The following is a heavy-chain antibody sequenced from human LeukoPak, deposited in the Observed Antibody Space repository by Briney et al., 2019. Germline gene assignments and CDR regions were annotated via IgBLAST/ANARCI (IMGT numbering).Heavy chain of an antibody. Sequence: GSLRLSCAASGFTFSSYAMHWVRQAPGKGLEWVAVISYDGSNKYYADSVKGRFTISRDNSKNTLYLQMNSLRAEDTAVYYCAREKITGTLGAFDIWGQGTMVTVSS. D-gene: IGHD1-20*01. CDR3: AREKITGTLGAFDI. CDR1: GFTFSSYA. V-gene: IGHV3-30-3*01. J-gene: IGHJ3*02. CDR2: ISYDGSNK.